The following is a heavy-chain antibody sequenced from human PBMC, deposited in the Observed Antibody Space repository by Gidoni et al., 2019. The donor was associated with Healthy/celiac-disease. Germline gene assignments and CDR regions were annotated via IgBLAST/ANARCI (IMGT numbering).Heavy chain of an antibody. V-gene: IGHV4-59*11. CDR3: ARWSGGFDDAFDI. D-gene: IGHD3-10*01. CDR1: GGSISSRY. J-gene: IGHJ3*02. CDR2: IYYSGST. Sequence: QVQLQESGPGLVQPSETLSLTCTVSGGSISSRYWSWIRQPPGKGLEWIGYIYYSGSTNSNPALKSRVTVSVDTSKNKFSRKLSSVTAADTAVYYCARWSGGFDDAFDIWGQGTMVTVSS.